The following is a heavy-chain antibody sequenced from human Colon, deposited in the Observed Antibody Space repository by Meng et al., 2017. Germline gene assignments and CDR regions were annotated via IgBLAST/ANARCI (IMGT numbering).Heavy chain of an antibody. V-gene: IGHV4-39*07. J-gene: IGHJ3*02. CDR3: ARAGMSFDI. Sequence: ETLSLTCSVSGGSISSNTYYWGWIRQPPGKGLEWIGSIYYSGSTYYNPSLKSRVTISVDTSKNQFSLKLTSVTAADTAVYYCARAGMSFDIWGQGTMVTVSS. CDR1: GGSISSNTYY. CDR2: IYYSGST.